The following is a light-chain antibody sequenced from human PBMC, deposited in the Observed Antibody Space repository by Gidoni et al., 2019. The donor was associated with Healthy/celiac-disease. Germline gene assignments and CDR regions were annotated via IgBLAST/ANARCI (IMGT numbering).Light chain of an antibody. Sequence: DIQMTQSPSTLSATVGDRVTITGRASQSISSWLAWYQQKPGKAPKLQFYKASSLESGVRSRFSCSGSGAEVTLSISSLQPDDCATYICHAASFVQGPMLGIQ. CDR3: HAAS. CDR2: KAS. CDR1: QSISSW. J-gene: IGKJ2*03. V-gene: IGKV1-5*03.